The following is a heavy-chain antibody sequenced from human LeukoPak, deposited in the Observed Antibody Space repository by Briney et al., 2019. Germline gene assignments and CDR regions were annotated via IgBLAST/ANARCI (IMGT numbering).Heavy chain of an antibody. Sequence: SETLSLTCTVSGGSISSGGYYWSWIRQPPGKGLEWIGYIYHSGSTYYNPSLKSRVTISVDRSENQFSLKLSSVTAADTAVYYCARSQGPYCSSTSCLGAFDIWGQGTMVTVSS. J-gene: IGHJ3*02. V-gene: IGHV4-30-2*01. CDR1: GGSISSGGYY. CDR3: ARSQGPYCSSTSCLGAFDI. D-gene: IGHD2-2*01. CDR2: IYHSGST.